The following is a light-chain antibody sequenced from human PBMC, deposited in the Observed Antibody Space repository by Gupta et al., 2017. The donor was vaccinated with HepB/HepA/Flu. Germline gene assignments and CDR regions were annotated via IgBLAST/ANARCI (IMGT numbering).Light chain of an antibody. Sequence: SSELTQDPAVSVALGQTVRITCQGDSLRSYYASWYQQKPGQAPVLVIFGKNNRPSGIPDRFSGSSSGNTASSTTTGAQAEDEADYDGNYRDSSGNNLVVFGGGTKLTVL. V-gene: IGLV3-19*01. CDR2: GKN. CDR3: NYRDSSGNNLVV. CDR1: SLRSYY. J-gene: IGLJ2*01.